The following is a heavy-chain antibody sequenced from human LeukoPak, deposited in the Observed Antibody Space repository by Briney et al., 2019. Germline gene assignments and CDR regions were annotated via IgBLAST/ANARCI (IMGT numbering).Heavy chain of an antibody. D-gene: IGHD2-15*01. Sequence: GASVKVSCKASGYTFTSYGISWVRQAPGQGLEWMGWISAYNGNTNYAQKLQGRVTMTTDTSPSTAYRELRSLRSDDTAVYYCAREGGTGAFDIWGQGTMVTVSS. V-gene: IGHV1-18*01. J-gene: IGHJ3*02. CDR1: GYTFTSYG. CDR2: ISAYNGNT. CDR3: AREGGTGAFDI.